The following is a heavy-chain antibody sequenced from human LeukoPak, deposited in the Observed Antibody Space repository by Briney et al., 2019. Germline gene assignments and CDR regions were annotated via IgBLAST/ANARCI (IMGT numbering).Heavy chain of an antibody. CDR2: IYYSGST. Sequence: SETLSLTCTVSGGSISSYYWSWIRRPPGKGLEWIGYIYYSGSTNYNPSLKSRVTISVDTSKNQFSLKLSSVTAADTAVYYCARFGGGNPHFDYWGQGTLVTVSS. D-gene: IGHD4-23*01. V-gene: IGHV4-59*08. CDR3: ARFGGGNPHFDY. CDR1: GGSISSYY. J-gene: IGHJ4*02.